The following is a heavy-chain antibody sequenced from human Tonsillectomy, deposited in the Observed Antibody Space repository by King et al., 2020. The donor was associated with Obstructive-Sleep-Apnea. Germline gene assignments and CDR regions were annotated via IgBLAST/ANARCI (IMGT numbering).Heavy chain of an antibody. CDR1: GFTVSSNY. Sequence: VQLVESGGGLVQPGGSLRLSCAASGFTVSSNYMSWVRQAPGKGLEWVSIIYMGGTTYYADSVKGRFTISRDNSKNTLYLQMNSLRAEDTAGYYGATHEVDTSMLLHWGQGTLVTVSS. CDR2: IYMGGTT. J-gene: IGHJ4*02. CDR3: ATHEVDTSMLLH. D-gene: IGHD5-18*01. V-gene: IGHV3-66*01.